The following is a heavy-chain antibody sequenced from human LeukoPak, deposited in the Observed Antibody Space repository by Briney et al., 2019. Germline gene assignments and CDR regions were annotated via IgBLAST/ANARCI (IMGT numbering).Heavy chain of an antibody. CDR2: ISYDGSNK. Sequence: PGRSLRLSCTASGFTFSSYAMHWVRQAPGKGLEWVAVISYDGSNKYYADSVKGRFTISRDNSKNTLYLQMNSLRAEDTAVYYCAREARGPGYAFDIWGQGTMVTVSS. J-gene: IGHJ3*02. CDR3: AREARGPGYAFDI. D-gene: IGHD5-12*01. V-gene: IGHV3-30-3*01. CDR1: GFTFSSYA.